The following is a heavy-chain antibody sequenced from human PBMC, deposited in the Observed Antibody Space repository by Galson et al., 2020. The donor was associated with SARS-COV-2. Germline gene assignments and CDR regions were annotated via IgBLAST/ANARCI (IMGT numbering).Heavy chain of an antibody. Sequence: SLKISCAASGFTFDDYAMHWVRQAPGKGLEWVSGISWNSGSIGYADSVKGRFTISRDNAKNSLYLQMNSLRAEDTAFYYCAKGHSYSSGWYVSWGQGTLVTVSS. CDR3: AKGHSYSSGWYVS. J-gene: IGHJ5*02. D-gene: IGHD6-19*01. V-gene: IGHV3-9*01. CDR2: ISWNSGSI. CDR1: GFTFDDYA.